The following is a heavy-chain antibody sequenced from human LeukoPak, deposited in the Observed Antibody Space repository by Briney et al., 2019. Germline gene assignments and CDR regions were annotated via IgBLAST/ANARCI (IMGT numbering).Heavy chain of an antibody. Sequence: PSETLSLTCTVSGGSISSYYWNWIRQPPGKGLEWIGHIHHSGSTTYNPSLQSRVTISVDTSKNQFSLKLSSVTAADTAVYYCARHQSMTWFDPWGQGTLVTVSS. J-gene: IGHJ5*02. V-gene: IGHV4-59*08. CDR3: ARHQSMTWFDP. CDR2: IHHSGST. CDR1: GGSISSYY.